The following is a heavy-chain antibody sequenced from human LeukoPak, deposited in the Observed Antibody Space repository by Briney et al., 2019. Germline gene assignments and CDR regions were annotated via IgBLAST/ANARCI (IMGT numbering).Heavy chain of an antibody. Sequence: GGSLRLSCAASGFTFSSYAMSWVRQAPGKGLEWVSAISGSGGSTYYADSVKGRFTISRDNPKNTLYLQMNSLRAEDTAVYYCAKTTTYDILTGYNYFDYWGQGTLVTVSS. CDR1: GFTFSSYA. D-gene: IGHD3-9*01. CDR3: AKTTTYDILTGYNYFDY. CDR2: ISGSGGST. V-gene: IGHV3-23*01. J-gene: IGHJ4*02.